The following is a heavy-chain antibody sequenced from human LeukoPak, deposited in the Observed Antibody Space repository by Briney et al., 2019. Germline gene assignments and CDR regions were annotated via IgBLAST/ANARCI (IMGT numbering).Heavy chain of an antibody. CDR3: ASGPKRWEKARYSSSWSPFDP. D-gene: IGHD6-13*01. Sequence: AASVKVSCKASGYTFTSYAISWVRQAPGQGLEWMGGIIPIFGTANYAQKFQGRVTITADKSTSTAYMELSSLRSEDTAVYYCASGPKRWEKARYSSSWSPFDPWGQGTLVTVSS. CDR2: IIPIFGTA. J-gene: IGHJ5*02. CDR1: GYTFTSYA. V-gene: IGHV1-69*06.